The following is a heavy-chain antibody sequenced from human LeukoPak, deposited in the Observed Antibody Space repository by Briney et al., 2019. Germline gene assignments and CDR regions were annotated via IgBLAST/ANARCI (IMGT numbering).Heavy chain of an antibody. CDR3: AKPGLRLHTAMVPTEG. Sequence: TAGGSLRLSCEASGFTFSRYSLTWVRQAPGKGLEWVSSISSSSSYIYYADSVKGRFTISRDNAKNTLYLQMNSLRAEDTAVYYCAKPGLRLHTAMVPTEGWGQGTLVTVSS. D-gene: IGHD5-18*01. CDR1: GFTFSRYS. V-gene: IGHV3-21*04. CDR2: ISSSSSYI. J-gene: IGHJ4*02.